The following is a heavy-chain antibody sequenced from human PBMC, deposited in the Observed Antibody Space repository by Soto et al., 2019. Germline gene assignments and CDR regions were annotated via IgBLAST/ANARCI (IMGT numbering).Heavy chain of an antibody. Sequence: QITLKESGPTQVKPTQTLTLTCTFSGFSLITGGVSVAWIRQPPGKALEWLALISGDDEKRYSPSLSSRLTIXXDTTKNQVVFTMTNMDPLDTATYYCSHRRGMIMDVWGQGTTVTVSS. V-gene: IGHV2-5*02. CDR3: SHRRGMIMDV. J-gene: IGHJ6*02. D-gene: IGHD3-16*01. CDR2: ISGDDEK. CDR1: GFSLITGGVS.